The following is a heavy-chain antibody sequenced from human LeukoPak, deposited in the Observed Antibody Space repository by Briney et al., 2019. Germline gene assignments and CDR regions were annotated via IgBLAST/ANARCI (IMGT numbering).Heavy chain of an antibody. CDR3: AKDKDYYDSSGYYYHDY. J-gene: IGHJ4*02. V-gene: IGHV3-30-3*01. Sequence: PGRSLRLSCAASGLTFSSYAMHWVRQAPGKGLEWVAVISSDGSKKYYADSVKGRFTITRDNSKNTLYLQMNSLRAEDTAVYYCAKDKDYYDSSGYYYHDYWGQGTLVTVSS. CDR1: GLTFSSYA. CDR2: ISSDGSKK. D-gene: IGHD3-22*01.